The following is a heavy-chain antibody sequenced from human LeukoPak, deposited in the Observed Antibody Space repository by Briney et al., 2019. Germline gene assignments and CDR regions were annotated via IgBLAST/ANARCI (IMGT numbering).Heavy chain of an antibody. D-gene: IGHD6-13*01. CDR3: ARDLPISPGPEPRIAPGGY. CDR2: IYTSGST. J-gene: IGHJ4*02. V-gene: IGHV4-61*02. Sequence: PSETLSLSCTVSGGSISSGSYCWSWIRQPAGKGLEWIGRIYTSGSTNYNPSLKSRVTISVDTSKNQFSLKLSSVTAADTAVYYCARDLPISPGPEPRIAPGGYWGQGTLVTVSS. CDR1: GGSISSGSYC.